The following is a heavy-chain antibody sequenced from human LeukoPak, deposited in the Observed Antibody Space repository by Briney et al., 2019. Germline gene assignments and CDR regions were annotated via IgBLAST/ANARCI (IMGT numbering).Heavy chain of an antibody. Sequence: GASVKVSCKASGYSFTGYYMHWVRQAPGQGLEWMGWINPNSGDTKYSQEFQGRVTITRDTSASTAYMELSSLRSEDMAVYYCARGGSYRFFDYWGQGTLVTVSS. V-gene: IGHV1-2*02. CDR3: ARGGSYRFFDY. J-gene: IGHJ4*02. D-gene: IGHD1-26*01. CDR2: INPNSGDT. CDR1: GYSFTGYY.